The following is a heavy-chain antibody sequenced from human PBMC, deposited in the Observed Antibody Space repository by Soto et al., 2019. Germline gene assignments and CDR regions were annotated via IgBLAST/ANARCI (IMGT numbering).Heavy chain of an antibody. CDR3: ARDGGDGYTTRAKNFDY. V-gene: IGHV3-30-3*01. Sequence: GGSLRLSCAASGFTFSSYAMHWVRQAPGKGLEWVAVISYDGSNKYYADSVKGRFTISRDNSKNTLYLQMNSLRAEDTAVYYCARDGGDGYTTRAKNFDYWGQGTLVTVSS. CDR1: GFTFSSYA. J-gene: IGHJ4*02. CDR2: ISYDGSNK. D-gene: IGHD5-12*01.